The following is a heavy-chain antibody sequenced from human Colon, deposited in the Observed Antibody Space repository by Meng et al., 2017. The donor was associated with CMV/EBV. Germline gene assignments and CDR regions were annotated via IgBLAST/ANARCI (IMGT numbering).Heavy chain of an antibody. Sequence: RRSCAAAGFTLSNYGIRWVRQAPGKGLEWLALISHEGSEDYYADSVKGRFTMSRDNSKNTVHLQMNSLRPDDTAVYYCARWTGWFDPWGQGTLVTVSS. CDR1: GFTLSNYG. CDR2: ISHEGSED. CDR3: ARWTGWFDP. V-gene: IGHV3-30*03. J-gene: IGHJ5*02. D-gene: IGHD3/OR15-3a*01.